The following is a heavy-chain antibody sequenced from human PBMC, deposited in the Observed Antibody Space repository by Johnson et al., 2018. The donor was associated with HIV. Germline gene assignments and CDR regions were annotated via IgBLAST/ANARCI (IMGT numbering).Heavy chain of an antibody. Sequence: QVLLVESGGGVVQPGRSLRLSCAASGFTFSSYAMHWVRQAPGKGLEWVSGISWNGATPRSADSVKGRFTISRDNSKNTLYLQMNSLRAEDTAVYYCARDITAARPSAFDIWGQGTMVTVSS. CDR1: GFTFSSYA. V-gene: IGHV3-30-3*01. J-gene: IGHJ3*02. D-gene: IGHD6-6*01. CDR2: ISWNGATP. CDR3: ARDITAARPSAFDI.